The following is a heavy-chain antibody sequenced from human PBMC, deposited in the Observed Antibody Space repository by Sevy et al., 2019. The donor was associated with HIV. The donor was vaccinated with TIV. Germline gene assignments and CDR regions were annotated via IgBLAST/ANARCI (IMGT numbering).Heavy chain of an antibody. CDR2: ISYDGSNK. CDR1: GFTFSSYA. V-gene: IGHV3-30-3*01. Sequence: GGSLRLSCAASGFTFSSYAMHWVRQAPGKGLEWVAVISYDGSNKYYADSVKGRFTISRDNSKNTLYLQMNSLRAEDTAVYYCARGPVRGYCSGGSCYYFDYWGQGTLVTVSS. J-gene: IGHJ4*02. D-gene: IGHD2-15*01. CDR3: ARGPVRGYCSGGSCYYFDY.